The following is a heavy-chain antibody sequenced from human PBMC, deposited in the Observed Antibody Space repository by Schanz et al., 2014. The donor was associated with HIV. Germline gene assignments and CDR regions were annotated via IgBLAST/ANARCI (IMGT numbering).Heavy chain of an antibody. CDR2: IGSGGGYK. CDR1: GFTFSNYA. Sequence: EALLLESGGGLVQPGGSLRLSCAVSGFTFSNYAISWVRQAPGKGLEWVSSIGSGGGYKYYADSVNGRFTISRDNAKNSLHLQMSRLGAEDTAVYYCARDLHDYGDARTDYWGQGILVTVSS. J-gene: IGHJ4*02. D-gene: IGHD4-17*01. CDR3: ARDLHDYGDARTDY. V-gene: IGHV3-21*06.